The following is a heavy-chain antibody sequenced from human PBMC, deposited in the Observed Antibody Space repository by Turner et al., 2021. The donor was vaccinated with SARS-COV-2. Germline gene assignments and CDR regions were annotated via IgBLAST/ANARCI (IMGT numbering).Heavy chain of an antibody. Sequence: VQLVESGGGVVQPGRSLRLSCAASGFTFSSFAMHWVRQAPGKGLEWVAVISYDGSNKYYADPVKGRFTISRDNSKNTLYLQMNSLRAEDTAVYYCAREDYYDSSGSLDYWGQGTLVTVSS. CDR3: AREDYYDSSGSLDY. J-gene: IGHJ4*02. V-gene: IGHV3-30-3*01. D-gene: IGHD3-22*01. CDR2: ISYDGSNK. CDR1: GFTFSSFA.